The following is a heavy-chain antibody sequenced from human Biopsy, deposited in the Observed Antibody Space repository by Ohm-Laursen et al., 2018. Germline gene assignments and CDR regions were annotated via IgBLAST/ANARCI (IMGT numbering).Heavy chain of an antibody. V-gene: IGHV4-59*11. D-gene: IGHD4-23*01. Sequence: SETLSLTCTVSGGSFTSHYWSWIRQPPGKGLEWIGHISHTGYTSYKSSLKSRVTISLDTSRKHFPLRLTSLAAADTAVYYCARGSNEYGGLYFPHWGQGTLVTVSS. CDR2: ISHTGYT. J-gene: IGHJ1*01. CDR1: GGSFTSHY. CDR3: ARGSNEYGGLYFPH.